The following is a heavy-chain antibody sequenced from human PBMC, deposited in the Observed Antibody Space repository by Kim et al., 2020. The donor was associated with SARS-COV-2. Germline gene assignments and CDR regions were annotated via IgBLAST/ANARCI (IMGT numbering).Heavy chain of an antibody. J-gene: IGHJ5*02. Sequence: GGSLRLSCAASGFSFTTYGMHWVRQAPGKGLEWVAVISSDANTEKYAESVKGRFTISRDISTNTLSLQMNSLRAEEPAVYNCAKVDIVERWYYHHHLGQGTLVTVSS. V-gene: IGHV3-30*18. CDR2: ISSDANTE. CDR3: AKVDIVERWYYHHH. CDR1: GFSFTTYG. D-gene: IGHD5-12*01.